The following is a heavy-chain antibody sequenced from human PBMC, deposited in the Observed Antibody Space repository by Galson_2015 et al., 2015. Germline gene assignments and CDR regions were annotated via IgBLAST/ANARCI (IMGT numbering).Heavy chain of an antibody. D-gene: IGHD3-22*01. J-gene: IGHJ3*02. V-gene: IGHV5-51*01. CDR3: ARQRDSSGYYRDAFDI. CDR1: GYSFTSYW. CDR2: IYPGDSDT. Sequence: QSGAEVKKPGESLKISCKGSGYSFTSYWIGWVRQMPGKGLEWMGIIYPGDSDTRYSPSFQGQVTISADKSISTAYLQWSSLKASDTAMHYCARQRDSSGYYRDAFDIWGQGTMVTVSS.